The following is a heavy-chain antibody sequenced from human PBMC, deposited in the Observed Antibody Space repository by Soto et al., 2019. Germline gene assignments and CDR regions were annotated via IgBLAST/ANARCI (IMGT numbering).Heavy chain of an antibody. J-gene: IGHJ6*02. Sequence: SDPLSLTFTVSGGSISRGGYYWSCIRQPPGKGLEWIGYIYYSGSTYYNPSLKSRVTISVDTSKNQFSLKLSSVTAADTAVYYCAASCVGCGGFNYYGMDVWGPGTTVT. D-gene: IGHD2-21*01. CDR2: IYYSGST. CDR3: AASCVGCGGFNYYGMDV. V-gene: IGHV4-31*03. CDR1: GGSISRGGYY.